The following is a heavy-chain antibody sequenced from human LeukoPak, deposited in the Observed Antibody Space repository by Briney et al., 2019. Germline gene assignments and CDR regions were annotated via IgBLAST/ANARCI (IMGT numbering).Heavy chain of an antibody. Sequence: GGSLRLSCAASGFSFSSYAMSWVRQAPGQGLEWVSVISGSAGTTYYPDSVKGRFTISRDNSKNTLDLQMNSLRADDTAVCYCARGYYYGSGSSIILNWFDPWGQGTLVTVSS. J-gene: IGHJ5*02. CDR3: ARGYYYGSGSSIILNWFDP. D-gene: IGHD3-10*01. V-gene: IGHV3-23*01. CDR1: GFSFSSYA. CDR2: ISGSAGTT.